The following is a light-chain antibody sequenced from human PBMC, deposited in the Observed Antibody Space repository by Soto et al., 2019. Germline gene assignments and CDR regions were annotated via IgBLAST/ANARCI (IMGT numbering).Light chain of an antibody. V-gene: IGKV1-33*01. Sequence: DIQMTQSPSSLTASVGDSVTITCQASQDITNYLTWYQHKPGKAPKLLIYDASNLEPGVPSRFSGRGSGRDFTFTISSLQPEDTATYYCQQYEDIPPTFGQGTRLDIK. CDR1: QDITNY. CDR2: DAS. J-gene: IGKJ5*01. CDR3: QQYEDIPPT.